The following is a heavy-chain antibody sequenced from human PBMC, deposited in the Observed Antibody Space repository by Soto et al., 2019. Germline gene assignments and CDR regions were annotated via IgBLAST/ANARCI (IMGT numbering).Heavy chain of an antibody. CDR3: ERAMIVVPPYKVPNYYYGMDV. J-gene: IGHJ6*04. CDR2: IYYIVST. Sequence: SETLSLTCTFSVFSIIRFCYYLSLIRQHPWNCLDWIVYIYYIVSTYYNPSLKIRVTISLDTSKNQFSLKLSSVTSADTAVYYCERAMIVVPPYKVPNYYYGMDVWGKGNTVTVSS. CDR1: VFSIIRFCYY. D-gene: IGHD3-22*01. V-gene: IGHV4-31*03.